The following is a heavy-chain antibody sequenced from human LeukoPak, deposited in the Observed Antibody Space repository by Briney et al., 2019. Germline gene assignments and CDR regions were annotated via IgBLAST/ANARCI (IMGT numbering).Heavy chain of an antibody. CDR2: IWYGGNDQ. CDR3: ARGEVATTYYYGMDV. Sequence: GGSLRLSCAASGFIFSNYGMHWVRQAPGKGLEWVAVIWYGGNDQYYVDSVKGRFTVSRDNSKNTLYLQMDSPRADDTAVYYCARGEVATTYYYGMDVWGQGTTVTVSS. V-gene: IGHV3-33*08. CDR1: GFIFSNYG. D-gene: IGHD5-12*01. J-gene: IGHJ6*02.